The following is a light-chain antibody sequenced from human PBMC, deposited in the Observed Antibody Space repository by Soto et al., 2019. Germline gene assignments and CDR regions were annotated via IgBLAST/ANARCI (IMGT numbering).Light chain of an antibody. CDR1: QSISHY. CDR3: QQYNGSPFT. Sequence: EIVLTQSPGTLSLSPGERATLSCRANQSISHYLAWYRQKPGQSPRLLIYGAASRAIGIPDRFNGSGSETTFTLTISRLQPVDFALYYCQQYNGSPFTFGPGTKVDIK. CDR2: GAA. V-gene: IGKV3-20*01. J-gene: IGKJ3*01.